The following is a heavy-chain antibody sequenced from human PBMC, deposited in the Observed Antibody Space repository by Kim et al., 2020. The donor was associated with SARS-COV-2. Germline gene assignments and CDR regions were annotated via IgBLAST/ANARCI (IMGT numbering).Heavy chain of an antibody. Sequence: GGSLRLSCAASGFTFSSYAMHWVRQAPGKGLEWVAVISYDGSNKYYADSVKGRFTISRDNSKNTLYLQMNSLRAEDTAVYYCARRPVYSGSYSEEKYFDL. CDR3: ARRPVYSGSYSEEKYFDL. V-gene: IGHV3-30-3*01. D-gene: IGHD1-26*01. J-gene: IGHJ2*01. CDR1: GFTFSSYA. CDR2: ISYDGSNK.